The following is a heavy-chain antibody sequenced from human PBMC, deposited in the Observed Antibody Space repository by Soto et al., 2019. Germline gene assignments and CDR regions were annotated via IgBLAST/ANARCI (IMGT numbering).Heavy chain of an antibody. CDR2: IGLSGDTI. Sequence: GGSLRLSCAVSGFSFTNYEMNWVRQAPGKGLERIAYIGLSGDTIYYADSVKGRFTISRDHAKNSLELQMNSLRADDTALYYCARESFSASPNFFDYWGRGTQVTVSS. D-gene: IGHD3-16*01. CDR3: ARESFSASPNFFDY. CDR1: GFSFTNYE. V-gene: IGHV3-48*03. J-gene: IGHJ4*02.